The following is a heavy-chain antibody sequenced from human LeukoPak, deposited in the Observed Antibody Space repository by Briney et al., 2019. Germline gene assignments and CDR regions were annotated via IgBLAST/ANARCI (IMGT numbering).Heavy chain of an antibody. CDR3: ARVFTTVTYIDI. Sequence: ASVKVSCKASGYTFTSYDINWVRQAPGQGLEWMGWINPNSGGTNYAQKFQGRVTMTRDTSISTAYMELSRLRSDDTAVYYCARVFTTVTYIDIWGQGTMVTVSS. CDR1: GYTFTSYD. D-gene: IGHD4-17*01. CDR2: INPNSGGT. V-gene: IGHV1-2*02. J-gene: IGHJ3*02.